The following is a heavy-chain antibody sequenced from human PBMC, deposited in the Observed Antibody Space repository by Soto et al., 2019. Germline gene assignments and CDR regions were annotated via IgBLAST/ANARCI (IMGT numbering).Heavy chain of an antibody. D-gene: IGHD3-16*01. CDR1: GGTFSNHA. CDR3: ARGDDFDYYYGVDV. Sequence: QVQLVQSGAEVKKPGSSVKVSCKASGGTFSNHAIGWVRQAPGQGLEWMGGIVPMFGTSNYAQKFQGRVTTTADKSTNTAYMELSSLTSEDTAVYYCARGDDFDYYYGVDVWGQGTTVTVSS. J-gene: IGHJ6*02. CDR2: IVPMFGTS. V-gene: IGHV1-69*06.